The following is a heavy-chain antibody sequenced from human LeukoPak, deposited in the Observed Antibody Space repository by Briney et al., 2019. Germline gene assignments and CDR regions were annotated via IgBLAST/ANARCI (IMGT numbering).Heavy chain of an antibody. D-gene: IGHD2-2*01. J-gene: IGHJ3*02. V-gene: IGHV3-66*01. CDR2: TFGGAGT. Sequence: GGSLRLSCAASGLTVSNNYISWVRQAPGKGLEWVSATFGGAGTHYADSVRDRFTISRDNSKNTLSLQMNSLRVEDTAVYYCAREGCTTYSCQKRAFYNRGQGTMVTVSS. CDR3: AREGCTTYSCQKRAFYN. CDR1: GLTVSNNY.